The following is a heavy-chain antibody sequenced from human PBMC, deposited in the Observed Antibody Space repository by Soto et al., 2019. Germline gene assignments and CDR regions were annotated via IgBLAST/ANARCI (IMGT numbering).Heavy chain of an antibody. CDR3: ARSGGLDRDFNY. D-gene: IGHD2-15*01. CDR2: IIPMFDTP. V-gene: IGHV1-69*13. CDR1: GGTFGSGS. J-gene: IGHJ4*02. Sequence: SVKLSWKASGGTFGSGSFSWVRQAPGQRLEWMGGIIPMFDTPIYAQKFQDRVTITADESTSTAYMQLSSLRSGDTAVYYCARSGGLDRDFNYRGKGSLVPVSS.